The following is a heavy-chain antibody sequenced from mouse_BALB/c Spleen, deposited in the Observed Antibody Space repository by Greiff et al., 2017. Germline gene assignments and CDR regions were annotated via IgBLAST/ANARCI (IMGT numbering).Heavy chain of an antibody. J-gene: IGHJ3*01. CDR3: AGGSCFAY. CDR1: GFTFKDTY. V-gene: IGHV14-3*02. Sequence: VQLQQSGAELVKPGASVKLSCTASGFTFKDTYMHWVKQRPEKGLEWIGRIDPANGNTNYDPKFKGKATIAADKSSNTAYLLLSRLTSEDAAVYYDAGGSCFAYWGQGTLVTVSA. CDR2: IDPANGNT.